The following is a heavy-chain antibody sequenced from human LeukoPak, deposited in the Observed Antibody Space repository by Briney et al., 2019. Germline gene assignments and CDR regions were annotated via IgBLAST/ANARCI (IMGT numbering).Heavy chain of an antibody. CDR2: INHSGST. CDR1: GGSFSGYY. V-gene: IGHV4-34*01. D-gene: IGHD3-10*01. Sequence: PSETLSLTCAVYGGSFSGYYWSWIRQPPGKGREWIGEINHSGSTNYNPSLKSRVTISVDTSKNQFSLKLSSVTAADTAVYYCARGVAGEMSYGSGRKNWFDPWGQGTLVTVSS. CDR3: ARGVAGEMSYGSGRKNWFDP. J-gene: IGHJ5*02.